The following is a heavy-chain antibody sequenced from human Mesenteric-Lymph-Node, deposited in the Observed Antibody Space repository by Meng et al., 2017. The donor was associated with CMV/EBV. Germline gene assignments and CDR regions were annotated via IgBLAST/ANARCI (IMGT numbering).Heavy chain of an antibody. Sequence: CGASGASFRGYYWTWVRLPPGKGLEWIEQINHSGTTNYDPSLKSRVTMSVDTSKSQVSLKLSSVTAADTAVYYCATSTLAAINRFDPWGQGTLVTVSS. CDR3: ATSTLAAINRFDP. V-gene: IGHV4-34*01. CDR2: INHSGTT. J-gene: IGHJ5*02. CDR1: GASFRGYY. D-gene: IGHD2-15*01.